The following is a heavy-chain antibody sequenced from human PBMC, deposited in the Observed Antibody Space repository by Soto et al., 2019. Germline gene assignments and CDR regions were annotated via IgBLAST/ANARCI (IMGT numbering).Heavy chain of an antibody. D-gene: IGHD3-10*01. Sequence: SETLSLTCTVSGGSISSSSYYWGWIRQPPGKGLEWIGSIYYSGSTYYNPSLKSRVTISVDTSKNQFSLKLSSVTAADTAVYYCARRITMVRGVSRDYSYYGMDVWGQGTTVTVSS. CDR3: ARRITMVRGVSRDYSYYGMDV. J-gene: IGHJ6*02. CDR2: IYYSGST. V-gene: IGHV4-39*01. CDR1: GGSISSSSYY.